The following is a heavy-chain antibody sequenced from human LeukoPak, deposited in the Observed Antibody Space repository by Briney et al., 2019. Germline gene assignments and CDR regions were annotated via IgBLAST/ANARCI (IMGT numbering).Heavy chain of an antibody. CDR1: GFTFSSYA. J-gene: IGHJ6*02. CDR2: ISGSGGST. D-gene: IGHD3-9*01. CDR3: AKADLRYFDWPLAMDV. Sequence: GSLRLSCAASGFTFSSYAMSWVRQVPGKGLEWVSAISGSGGSTYYADSVKGRFTISRDNSKNTLYLQMNSLRAEDTAVYYCAKADLRYFDWPLAMDVWGQGTTVTVSS. V-gene: IGHV3-23*01.